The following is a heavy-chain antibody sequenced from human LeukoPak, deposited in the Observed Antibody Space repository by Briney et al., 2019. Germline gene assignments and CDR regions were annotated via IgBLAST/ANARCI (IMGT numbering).Heavy chain of an antibody. Sequence: ISXVRXXXXQGLEWMGGIIPIFGTANYAQKFQGRVTITADESTSTAYMELSSLRSEDTAVYYCARERGGSRGFDYWGQGTLVTVSS. CDR2: IIPIFGTA. D-gene: IGHD2-15*01. J-gene: IGHJ4*02. V-gene: IGHV1-69*01. CDR3: ARERGGSRGFDY.